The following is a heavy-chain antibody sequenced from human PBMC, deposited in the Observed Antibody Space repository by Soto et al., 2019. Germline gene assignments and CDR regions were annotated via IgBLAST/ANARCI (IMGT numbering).Heavy chain of an antibody. CDR2: ISSRSDI. D-gene: IGHD1-26*01. J-gene: IGHJ4*02. CDR1: GFTFSTYS. V-gene: IGHV3-21*04. Sequence: GGSLRLSCVGSGFTFSTYSINWVRQAPGKGLEWVSSISSRSDIYYADSVKGRFTIPRDNSKNTLYLQMNSLRAEDTAVYYCAKGRSGSYAYWGQGTLVTVSS. CDR3: AKGRSGSYAY.